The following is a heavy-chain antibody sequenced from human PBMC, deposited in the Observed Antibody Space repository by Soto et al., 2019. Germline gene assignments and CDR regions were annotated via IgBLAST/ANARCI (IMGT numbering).Heavy chain of an antibody. D-gene: IGHD2-15*01. J-gene: IGHJ4*02. V-gene: IGHV4-31*03. Sequence: QVQLQESGPGLVKPSQTLSLTCSVSGGSISSGDYYWSWVRQHPGKGLEWIGYIFYSGSTYYNPSLKSRVTISVDTSKNRFPLKLSSVTAADTAVYYCARGGSGDIVVVAAIDYWGQGTLVTVSS. CDR2: IFYSGST. CDR3: ARGGSGDIVVVAAIDY. CDR1: GGSISSGDYY.